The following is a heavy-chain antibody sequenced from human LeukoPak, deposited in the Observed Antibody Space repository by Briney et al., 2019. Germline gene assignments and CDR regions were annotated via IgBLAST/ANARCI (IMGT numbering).Heavy chain of an antibody. CDR2: INHSGST. Sequence: SETLSLTCTVSGGSFSGYYWSWIRQPPGKGLEWIGEINHSGSTNYNPSLKSRVTISVDTSKNQFSPKLSSVTAADTAVYYCARAGYSSSWYDYYYYYGMDVWGQGTTVTVSS. CDR3: ARAGYSSSWYDYYYYYGMDV. V-gene: IGHV4-34*01. CDR1: GGSFSGYY. D-gene: IGHD6-13*01. J-gene: IGHJ6*02.